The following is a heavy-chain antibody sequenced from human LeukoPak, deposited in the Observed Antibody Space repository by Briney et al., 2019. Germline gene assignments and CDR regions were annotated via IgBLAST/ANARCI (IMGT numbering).Heavy chain of an antibody. CDR2: MNPNSGNT. CDR1: GYTFTSCD. CDR3: TRGSSGRRDN. V-gene: IGHV1-8*01. Sequence: ASVKVSCKASGYTFTSCDINWVRQATGQGLEWMGWMNPNSGNTGYGQSFQSRITITRDISIGTAYMELSNLTSEDTAIYYCTRGSSGRRDNWGQGTLVTLSP. J-gene: IGHJ4*02. D-gene: IGHD6-19*01.